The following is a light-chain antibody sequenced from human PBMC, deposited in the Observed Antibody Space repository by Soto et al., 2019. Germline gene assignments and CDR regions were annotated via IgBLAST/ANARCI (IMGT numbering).Light chain of an antibody. CDR1: SGHSSYA. CDR3: QTWGTGFLDV. J-gene: IGLJ1*01. Sequence: QLVLTQSPSASASLGASVKVTCTLSSGHSSYAIAWYQQQPEKGPRYLMQVNSDGSHSKGDGIPDRFSGSSSGAERYLTISSLQSEDEADYYCQTWGTGFLDVFGTGTKLTVL. V-gene: IGLV4-69*02. CDR2: VNSDGSH.